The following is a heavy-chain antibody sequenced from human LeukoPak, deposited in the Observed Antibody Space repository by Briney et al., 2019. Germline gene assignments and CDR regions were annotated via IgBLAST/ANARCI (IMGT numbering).Heavy chain of an antibody. CDR3: ARLIRGSSYYYYGMDV. CDR2: IYYSGST. D-gene: IGHD6-6*01. Sequence: SETLSLTCTVYGGSISSYYWSWIRQPPGKGLEWIGYIYYSGSTNYNPSLKSRVTISVDTSKNQFSLKLSSVTAADTAVYYCARLIRGSSYYYYGMDVWGQGTTVTVSS. J-gene: IGHJ6*02. CDR1: GGSISSYY. V-gene: IGHV4-59*01.